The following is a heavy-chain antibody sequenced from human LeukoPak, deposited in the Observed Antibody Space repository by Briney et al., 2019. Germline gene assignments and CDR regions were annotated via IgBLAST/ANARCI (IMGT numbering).Heavy chain of an antibody. D-gene: IGHD2-2*01. J-gene: IGHJ2*01. V-gene: IGHV1-69*13. CDR2: IIPIFGTA. Sequence: SVKVSCKASGGTFTSYAISWVRQAPGQGLEWMGGIIPIFGTANYAQKFQGRVPITADESTSTAYMELSSLRSEDTAVYYCYVVVPAATYWYFDLWGRGTLVTVSS. CDR1: GGTFTSYA. CDR3: YVVVPAATYWYFDL.